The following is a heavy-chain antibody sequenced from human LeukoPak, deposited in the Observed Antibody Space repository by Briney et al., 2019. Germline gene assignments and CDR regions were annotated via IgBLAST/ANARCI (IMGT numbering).Heavy chain of an antibody. CDR1: GFTFDDYA. V-gene: IGHV3-9*01. CDR2: ISWNSGSI. CDR3: ARSELGFGELSDY. Sequence: GGSLRLSCAASGFTFDDYAMHWVRHAPGKGLEWVSGISWNSGSIGYADSVKGRFTISRDNAKNSLYLQMNSLRAEDTAVYYCARSELGFGELSDYWGQGTLVTVSS. J-gene: IGHJ4*02. D-gene: IGHD3-10*01.